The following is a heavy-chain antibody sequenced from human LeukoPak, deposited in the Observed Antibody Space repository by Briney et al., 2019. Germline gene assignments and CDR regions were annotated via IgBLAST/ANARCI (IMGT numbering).Heavy chain of an antibody. CDR2: ISWDGGST. J-gene: IGHJ4*02. CDR3: AKGGPRSSSWYYFDY. D-gene: IGHD6-13*01. V-gene: IGHV3-43D*03. CDR1: GFTFDDYA. Sequence: GGSLRLSCAASGFTFDDYAMHWVRQAPGKGLEWVSLISWDGGSTYYADSVKGRFTISRDNSKNSLYLQMNSLRAEDTALYYCAKGGPRSSSWYYFDYWGQGTLVTVSS.